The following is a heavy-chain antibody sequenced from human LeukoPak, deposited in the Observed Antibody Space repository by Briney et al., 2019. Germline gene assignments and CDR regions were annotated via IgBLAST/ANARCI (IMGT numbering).Heavy chain of an antibody. V-gene: IGHV3-48*02. CDR1: GFTFSSYS. J-gene: IGHJ4*02. D-gene: IGHD6-19*01. CDR3: ARVIWQWLTHDS. CDR2: ISTTGNTI. Sequence: GGSLRLSCAASGFTFSSYSMTWVRQAPGKGLEWISYISTTGNTIYYADSVKGRFTISRDNAKNSPYLQMNSLRDEDTAVYYCARVIWQWLTHDSWGQGTLVTVSS.